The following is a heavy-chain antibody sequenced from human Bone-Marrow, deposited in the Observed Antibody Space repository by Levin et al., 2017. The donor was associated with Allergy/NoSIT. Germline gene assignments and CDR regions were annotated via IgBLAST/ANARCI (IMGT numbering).Heavy chain of an antibody. D-gene: IGHD2-2*01. CDR1: GMDFKNFA. CDR2: LLFLFSFP. V-gene: IGHV3-23*01. J-gene: IGHJ4*02. Sequence: SLLLPCLVSGMDFKNFAMSWVRQAPGPFPSFFSFLLFLFSFPSSFSSFWGRFTISRDNDKNILFLRMTGLRADDTAVYFCASHVSDVNWEILEYAGFLRQWGQGTQVTVSS. CDR3: ASHVSDVNWEILEYAGFLRQ.